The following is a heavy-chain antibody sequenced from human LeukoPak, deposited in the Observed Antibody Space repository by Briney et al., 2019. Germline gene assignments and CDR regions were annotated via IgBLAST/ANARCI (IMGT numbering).Heavy chain of an antibody. CDR1: GFTFSRYW. CDR2: IKTDGTYT. Sequence: GGSLRLSCAASGFTFSRYWMPWVRQAPGEGLVWVSRIKTDGTYTSNADSVKGRFTISRDNAKNTLYLQMNSLRVEDTALYYCVADLGDYADFWGQGTLVTVSS. V-gene: IGHV3-74*01. J-gene: IGHJ4*02. D-gene: IGHD2-15*01. CDR3: VADLGDYADF.